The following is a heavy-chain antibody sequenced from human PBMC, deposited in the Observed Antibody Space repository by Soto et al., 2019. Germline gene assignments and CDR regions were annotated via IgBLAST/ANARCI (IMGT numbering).Heavy chain of an antibody. D-gene: IGHD2-15*01. CDR3: APRHFQFFSGGPCTPFAS. J-gene: IGHJ4*02. Sequence: EVQLLESGGGLVQPGGSLRLSCAASGFTFSTYAMNWVRQAPGKGLEWVSTISISGDSTYYADSVKGRFTISRDNSKNTVFPQRNSLRAEDTPIYYCAPRHFQFFSGGPCTPFASWAQGALVTVPS. CDR1: GFTFSTYA. V-gene: IGHV3-23*01. CDR2: ISISGDST.